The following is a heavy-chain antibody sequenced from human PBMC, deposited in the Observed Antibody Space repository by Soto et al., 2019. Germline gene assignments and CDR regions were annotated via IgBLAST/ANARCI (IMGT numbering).Heavy chain of an antibody. CDR2: INPSSGNT. CDR1: GYTFTSYY. D-gene: IGHD2-21*01. V-gene: IGHV1-46*01. CDR3: AGEGPIATWDV. Sequence: ASVKVSCKASGYTFTSYYMHWVRQAPGQGLEWMGMINPSSGNTNYAQKLQGRVTMTTDTSTSTAYMELRSLRSDDTAVYYCAGEGPIATWDVWGKGTTVTVS. J-gene: IGHJ6*03.